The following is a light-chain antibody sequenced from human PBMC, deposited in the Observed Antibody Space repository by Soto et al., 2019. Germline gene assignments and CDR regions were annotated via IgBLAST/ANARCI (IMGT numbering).Light chain of an antibody. J-gene: IGKJ3*01. V-gene: IGKV1-39*01. CDR3: QQTSIAPFT. CDR1: QNINTY. Sequence: EIQMTQSRYSLSAAVGDRVTIACRASQNINTYLNWYQQKPGKAPKLLIFDAASLQSGVPSRFSGGGSRTDFTLTITSLQPEDFATYYCQQTSIAPFTFGPGTKVDI. CDR2: DAA.